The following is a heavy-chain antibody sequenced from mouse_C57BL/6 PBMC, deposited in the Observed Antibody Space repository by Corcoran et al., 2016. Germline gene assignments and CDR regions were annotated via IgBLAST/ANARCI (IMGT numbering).Heavy chain of an antibody. D-gene: IGHD2-4*01. CDR3: ARFDYGYFDY. V-gene: IGHV1-75*01. CDR1: GYTFTDYY. Sequence: QVQLQQSGPELVKPGASVKISCKASGYTFTDYYINWVKQRPGQGLEWIGWIFPGSGSTYYNEKFKGKATLTVDKSSSTAYMQLSSLTSEDSAVYFCARFDYGYFDYWGQGTTLTVSS. J-gene: IGHJ2*01. CDR2: IFPGSGST.